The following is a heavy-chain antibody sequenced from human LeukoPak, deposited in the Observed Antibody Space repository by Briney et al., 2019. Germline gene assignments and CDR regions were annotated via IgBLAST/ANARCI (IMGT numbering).Heavy chain of an antibody. CDR3: ATYSGNYQSAY. J-gene: IGHJ4*02. Sequence: ASVKVSCKASGYTFTGCYMHWVRQAPGQGLEWMGRIDPYTGATNYAQKFQGRVTVTRDTSISTVYMELSRLKSDDTAVYFCATYSGNYQSAYWGQGTLVTVSS. CDR2: IDPYTGAT. CDR1: GYTFTGCY. D-gene: IGHD1-26*01. V-gene: IGHV1-2*06.